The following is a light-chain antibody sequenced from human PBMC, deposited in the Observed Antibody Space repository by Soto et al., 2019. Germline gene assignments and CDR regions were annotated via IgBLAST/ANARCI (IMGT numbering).Light chain of an antibody. V-gene: IGKV4-1*01. Sequence: DIVMTQPPDSLAVSLGERATINCKSSQSVLHSTTHKNYLAWYQQKPGQPPTLLIYWASTRESGVPDRFSGSGSGTDYTLPISSLQAEDVAVYYCQQYYTTPLTFGGGTKVDIK. CDR1: QSVLHSTTHKNY. CDR2: WAS. CDR3: QQYYTTPLT. J-gene: IGKJ4*01.